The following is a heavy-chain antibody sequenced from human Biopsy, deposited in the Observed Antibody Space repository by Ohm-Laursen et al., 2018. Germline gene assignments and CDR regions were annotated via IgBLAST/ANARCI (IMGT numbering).Heavy chain of an antibody. CDR1: GGSVGDYF. D-gene: IGHD2/OR15-2a*01. CDR2: TYYRGTS. CDR3: AAFPFSGGPAFDI. Sequence: SDTLSLTCSVSGGSVGDYFLSWIRLVPGKRPEWIGYTYYRGTSENNPSLRSRVTTSVDISRNQFFLNMKSVTGAVTAVYYCAAFPFSGGPAFDIWGQGTTVIVSS. J-gene: IGHJ3*02. V-gene: IGHV4-59*02.